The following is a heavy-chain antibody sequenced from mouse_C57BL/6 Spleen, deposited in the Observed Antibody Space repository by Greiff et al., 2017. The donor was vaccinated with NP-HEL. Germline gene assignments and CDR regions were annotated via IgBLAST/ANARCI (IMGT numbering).Heavy chain of an antibody. V-gene: IGHV1-82*01. Sequence: QVQLQQSGPELVKPGASVKISCTASGYAFSSSWMNWVKQRPGKGLEWIGRIYPGDGDTNYLGKFKGQATLTADKSSSTAYMQLSSLTSEDSAVYVCARSKAAQATGFYAMDYWGQGTSVTVSS. CDR1: GYAFSSSW. J-gene: IGHJ4*01. CDR2: IYPGDGDT. D-gene: IGHD3-2*02. CDR3: ARSKAAQATGFYAMDY.